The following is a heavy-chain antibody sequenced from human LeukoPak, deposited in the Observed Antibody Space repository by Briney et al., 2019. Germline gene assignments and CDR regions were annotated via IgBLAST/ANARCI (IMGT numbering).Heavy chain of an antibody. CDR1: GFTFSSYE. J-gene: IGHJ4*02. D-gene: IGHD3-10*01. V-gene: IGHV3-48*03. Sequence: GGSLRLSCAASGFTFSSYEMNWVRQAPGKGLEWVSYISSSGSTIYYADSVKGRFTISRDNAKNSLYLQMNSLRAEDTAVYYCARHEGFGELFFDYWGQGTLVTVSS. CDR2: ISSSGSTI. CDR3: ARHEGFGELFFDY.